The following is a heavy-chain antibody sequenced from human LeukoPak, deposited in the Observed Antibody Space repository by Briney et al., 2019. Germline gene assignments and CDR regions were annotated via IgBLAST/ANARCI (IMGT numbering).Heavy chain of an antibody. CDR3: ARDFLEAFGI. J-gene: IGHJ3*02. V-gene: IGHV3-7*01. CDR1: RFTFSSYW. Sequence: GGSLRLSCAASRFTFSSYWMSWVRQAPGKGLEWVADIKQDGSEKYYVDSVKGRFTISRDNAKNSLYLQMNSLRAEDTAVYYCARDFLEAFGIWGQGTMVTVSS. CDR2: IKQDGSEK. D-gene: IGHD3-3*01.